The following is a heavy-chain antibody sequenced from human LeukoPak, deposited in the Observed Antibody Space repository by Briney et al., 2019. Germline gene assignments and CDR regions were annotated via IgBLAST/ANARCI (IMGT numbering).Heavy chain of an antibody. CDR1: GFTFTHYA. D-gene: IGHD1-26*01. CDR3: AKDFGPRGVGGTPQY. J-gene: IGHJ4*02. Sequence: GGSLRLSCAASGFTFTHYAMTWVRQAPGKGLEWVSAISGSGLSTYYADSVKGRFTISRDSGTNSLYLQMNRLRTEDTGFYYCAKDFGPRGVGGTPQYWGQGTVVIVSS. V-gene: IGHV3-23*01. CDR2: ISGSGLST.